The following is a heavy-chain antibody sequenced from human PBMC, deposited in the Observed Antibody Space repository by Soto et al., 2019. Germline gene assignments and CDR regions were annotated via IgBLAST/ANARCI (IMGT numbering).Heavy chain of an antibody. Sequence: QVQLVQSGAEVKEPGSSVRVSCKASGGTFANFIMNWVRQTPGQGLEWMGGIVPMFGTPTYAEKFKGRVTISATGSTSTAYMELTSLRSEDTAVDYCARNGTYSSSLSQYSGMDVWGQGTTVTVS. CDR2: IVPMFGTP. CDR1: GGTFANFI. CDR3: ARNGTYSSSLSQYSGMDV. V-gene: IGHV1-69*01. D-gene: IGHD6-6*01. J-gene: IGHJ6*02.